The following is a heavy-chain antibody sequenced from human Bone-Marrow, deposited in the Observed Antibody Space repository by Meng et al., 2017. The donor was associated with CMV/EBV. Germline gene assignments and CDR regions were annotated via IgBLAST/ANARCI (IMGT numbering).Heavy chain of an antibody. Sequence: ASVKVSCKASGYTFTSYYMHWVRQAPGQGLEWMGIINPSGGSTSYAQKFQGRVTMTRDTSTSTVYMELSSLRSEDTAVYYCARDLGTYPRGRGIAVAGTQDYCGQGTLVTVSS. CDR2: INPSGGST. J-gene: IGHJ4*02. CDR1: GYTFTSYY. V-gene: IGHV1-46*01. CDR3: ARDLGTYPRGRGIAVAGTQDY. D-gene: IGHD6-19*01.